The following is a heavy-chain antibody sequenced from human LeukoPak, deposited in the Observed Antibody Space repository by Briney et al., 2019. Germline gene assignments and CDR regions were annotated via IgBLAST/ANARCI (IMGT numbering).Heavy chain of an antibody. CDR2: IYYSGST. D-gene: IGHD4-17*01. CDR1: GGSISSYY. Sequence: SETLSLTCTVSGGSISSYYWSWIRQPPGKGLEWIGYIYYSGSTNYNPSLKSRVTISVDTSKNQFSLKLSSVTAADTAVYYCARLLNDYGDYGHETWFDPWGQGTLVTVSS. J-gene: IGHJ5*02. V-gene: IGHV4-59*08. CDR3: ARLLNDYGDYGHETWFDP.